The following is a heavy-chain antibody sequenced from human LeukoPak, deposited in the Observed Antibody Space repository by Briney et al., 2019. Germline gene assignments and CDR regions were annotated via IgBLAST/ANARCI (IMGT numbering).Heavy chain of an antibody. CDR2: ISYDGSNK. Sequence: GGSLRLSCAASGFTFSSYGMHWVRQAPGKGLEWVAVISYDGSNKSYADSVKGRFAISRDNSKNTIYLQMNSLRAEDTAVYYCAFYRGAHSYFPYWGQGTLVTVSS. CDR3: AFYRGAHSYFPY. D-gene: IGHD3-10*01. V-gene: IGHV3-30*03. J-gene: IGHJ4*02. CDR1: GFTFSSYG.